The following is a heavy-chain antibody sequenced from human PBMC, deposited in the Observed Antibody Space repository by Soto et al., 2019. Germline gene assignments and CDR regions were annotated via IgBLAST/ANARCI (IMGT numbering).Heavy chain of an antibody. CDR3: ARVVVTYPKGRQLNNWFDP. D-gene: IGHD3-22*01. Sequence: PSETLSLTCTVSGGSISSYYWSWIRQPPGKGLEWIGYIYYSGSTNYNPSLKSRVTISVDTSKNQFSLKLSSVTAADTAVYYCARVVVTYPKGRQLNNWFDPCGQGTLVTVSS. CDR2: IYYSGST. CDR1: GGSISSYY. V-gene: IGHV4-59*01. J-gene: IGHJ5*02.